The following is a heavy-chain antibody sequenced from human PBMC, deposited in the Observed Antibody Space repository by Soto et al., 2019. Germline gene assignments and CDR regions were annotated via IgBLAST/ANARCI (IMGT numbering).Heavy chain of an antibody. Sequence: PAETRARTGTSSRCSTSSDKYYWSWIRQHPGKGLEWIGYIYYSGSTYYNPSLKSRVTISVDTSKNQFSLKLSSVTAADTAVYYCARVSYGSGSYYDPYYFDYWGQGTLVTVSS. J-gene: IGHJ4*02. CDR2: IYYSGST. CDR1: RCSTSSDKYY. V-gene: IGHV4-31*03. CDR3: ARVSYGSGSYYDPYYFDY. D-gene: IGHD3-10*01.